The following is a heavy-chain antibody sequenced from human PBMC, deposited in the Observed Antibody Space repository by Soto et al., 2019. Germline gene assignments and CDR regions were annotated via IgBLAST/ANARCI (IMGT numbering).Heavy chain of an antibody. Sequence: ASVKVSCKASGYTFTSYDINWVRQATGQGLEWMGWMNPNSGKTGYAQKFQGRVTMTRNTSISTAYMELSSLRTEDTAVYYCARGADCSSTSCYSQNYYYYYMDVWGKGTTVTVSS. D-gene: IGHD2-2*01. V-gene: IGHV1-8*01. J-gene: IGHJ6*03. CDR3: ARGADCSSTSCYSQNYYYYYMDV. CDR1: GYTFTSYD. CDR2: MNPNSGKT.